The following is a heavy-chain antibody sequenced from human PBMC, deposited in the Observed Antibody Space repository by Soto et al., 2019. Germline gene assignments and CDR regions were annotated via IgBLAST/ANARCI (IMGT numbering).Heavy chain of an antibody. D-gene: IGHD2-15*01. CDR3: ARDQTDSGGYSDS. J-gene: IGHJ4*02. V-gene: IGHV3-33*01. CDR2: IWNDGSHA. CDR1: GFPFRSYG. Sequence: GGSLRLSCEGSGFPFRSYGIQWVRQAPGKGLEWLGLIWNDGSHAYYADSVKGRFTISRDNSKNTVFLQVSNLRAEDTAVYFCARDQTDSGGYSDSWGQGTLVTVSS.